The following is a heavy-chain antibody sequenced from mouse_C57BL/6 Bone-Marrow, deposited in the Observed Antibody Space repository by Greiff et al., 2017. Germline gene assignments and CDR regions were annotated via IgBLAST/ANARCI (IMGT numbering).Heavy chain of an antibody. CDR1: GYTFTSSW. D-gene: IGHD2-12*01. CDR3: AREGYSYYPHYYAMDY. J-gene: IGHJ4*01. V-gene: IGHV1-69*01. CDR2: IDPSDSYT. Sequence: QVQLQQPGAELVMPGASVKLSCKASGYTFTSSWMHWVKQRPGQGLEWIGEIDPSDSYTNYNQEFKGKSTLTVDKSSSTAYMPLSSLTSEDSAVYYCAREGYSYYPHYYAMDYWGQGTSVTVSS.